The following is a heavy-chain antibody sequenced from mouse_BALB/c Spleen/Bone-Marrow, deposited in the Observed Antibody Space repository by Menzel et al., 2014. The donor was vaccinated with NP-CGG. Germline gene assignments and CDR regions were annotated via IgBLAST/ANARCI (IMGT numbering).Heavy chain of an antibody. Sequence: EVQLQQSGPELVKPGASVKVSCKASGYSFTDYNMYWVKQSHGKSLEWIGYIDPYIDGTSYNQKFRGKATLTVDKSSSTAFMHLNSLTSEDSAVYYCARPLYYDYWFAYLVQGTLVTVST. V-gene: IGHV1S135*01. CDR2: IDPYIDGT. CDR1: GYSFTDYN. CDR3: ARPLYYDYWFAY. J-gene: IGHJ3*01. D-gene: IGHD2-4*01.